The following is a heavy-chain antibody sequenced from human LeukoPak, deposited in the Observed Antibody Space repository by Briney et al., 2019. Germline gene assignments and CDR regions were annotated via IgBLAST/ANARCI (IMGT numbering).Heavy chain of an antibody. J-gene: IGHJ5*02. CDR3: SRDRLGGLDL. Sequence: GGSLRLSCAVSGFTFSDYCMAWVRQTPGKGLEWVANIRQDGRDKTYVDSVKGRFTISRDNAKNSVYLQMNSLRPEDTAVYYCSRDRLGGLDLWGQGTLVTVSS. V-gene: IGHV3-7*01. D-gene: IGHD5-12*01. CDR2: IRQDGRDK. CDR1: GFTFSDYC.